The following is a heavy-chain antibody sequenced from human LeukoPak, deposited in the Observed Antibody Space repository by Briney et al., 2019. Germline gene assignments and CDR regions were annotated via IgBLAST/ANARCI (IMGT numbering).Heavy chain of an antibody. CDR3: ATSMVVAAGPYYYYGMDV. CDR2: INSSSSYI. D-gene: IGHD2-15*01. J-gene: IGHJ6*02. V-gene: IGHV3-21*01. CDR1: GFTFSSYS. Sequence: GGSLRLSCAASGFTFSSYSMNWVRQAPGKGLEWVSSINSSSSYIYYADSVKGRFTISRDNAKNSLYLQMNSLRAEDTAVYYCATSMVVAAGPYYYYGMDVWGQGTTVTVSS.